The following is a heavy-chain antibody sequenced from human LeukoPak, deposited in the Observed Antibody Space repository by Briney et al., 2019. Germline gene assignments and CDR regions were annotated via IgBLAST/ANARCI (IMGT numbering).Heavy chain of an antibody. CDR1: GGTFSSYA. Sequence: ASVKVSCKASGGTFSSYAISWVRQAPGQGLEWMGWISAYNGNTDYAQNLQDRVTMTTDTSTSTAYMELRSLRSDDTAVYYCARVFDFWSGYPPNYYFDYWGQGTLVTVSS. D-gene: IGHD3-3*01. CDR2: ISAYNGNT. CDR3: ARVFDFWSGYPPNYYFDY. J-gene: IGHJ4*02. V-gene: IGHV1-18*01.